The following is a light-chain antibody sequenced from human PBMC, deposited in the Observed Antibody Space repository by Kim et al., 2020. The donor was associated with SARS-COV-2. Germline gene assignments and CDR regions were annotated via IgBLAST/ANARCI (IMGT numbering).Light chain of an antibody. CDR1: SSDVGGYNY. CDR3: SSYTSSSTYV. Sequence: QSALTQPASVSGSPGQSITISCSGTSSDVGGYNYVSWYQQYPGKAPKVMIFDVSKRPSGVSNRFSGSKSGNTASLTISGLQPDDEADYYCSSYTSSSTYVFGSGTKVTVL. CDR2: DVS. V-gene: IGLV2-14*03. J-gene: IGLJ1*01.